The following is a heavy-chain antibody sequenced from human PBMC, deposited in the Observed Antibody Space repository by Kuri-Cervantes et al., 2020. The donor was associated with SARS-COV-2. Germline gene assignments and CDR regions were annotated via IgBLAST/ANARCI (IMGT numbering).Heavy chain of an antibody. V-gene: IGHV3-23*01. Sequence: GEPLKISCAASGFTFSSYAMSWVRQAPGKGLEWVSAIRGSGGSTYYADSVKGRFTISRDNSKNTLYLQMNSLRAEDTAVYYCANTPLVDAFDIWGQGTMVTVSS. CDR3: ANTPLVDAFDI. J-gene: IGHJ3*02. CDR2: IRGSGGST. D-gene: IGHD2-8*02. CDR1: GFTFSSYA.